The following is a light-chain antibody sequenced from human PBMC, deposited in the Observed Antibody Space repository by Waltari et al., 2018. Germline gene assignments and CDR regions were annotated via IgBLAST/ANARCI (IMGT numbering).Light chain of an antibody. Sequence: QSVLTQPPSVSGAPGQRVTIPCTGRGPNIGAGHDVHWYQQLPRAAPKLLIYGSSTRPLGVPDRFFGSTSGTSASLAITGLQAEDEADYYCQSYDTSLSVVFGGGTKLTVL. CDR1: GPNIGAGHD. CDR2: GSS. V-gene: IGLV1-40*01. CDR3: QSYDTSLSVV. J-gene: IGLJ3*02.